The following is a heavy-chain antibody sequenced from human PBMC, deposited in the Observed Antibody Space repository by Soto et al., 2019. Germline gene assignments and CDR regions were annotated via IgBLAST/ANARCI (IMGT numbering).Heavy chain of an antibody. CDR1: DGSISTSSYY. D-gene: IGHD3-22*01. Sequence: SETLSLTCTVSDGSISTSSYYWGWIRQSPGKGLEWIGTIFYTGRTYYNPSLESRVTLSVDTSKNQFSLHLTSVTAADTAMYYCTRHHPHQYDSSGYFDYWGQGTLVTVSS. J-gene: IGHJ4*02. CDR3: TRHHPHQYDSSGYFDY. CDR2: IFYTGRT. V-gene: IGHV4-39*01.